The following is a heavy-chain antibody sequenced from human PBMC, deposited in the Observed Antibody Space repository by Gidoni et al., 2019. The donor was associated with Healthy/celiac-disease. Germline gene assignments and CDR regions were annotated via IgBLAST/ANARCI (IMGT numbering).Heavy chain of an antibody. CDR2: INAGNGNT. CDR3: ARGYSYPYYMDV. J-gene: IGHJ6*03. CDR1: GYPFTSYA. V-gene: IGHV1-3*01. D-gene: IGHD5-18*01. Sequence: QVQLGQSGAEAKKPGASVKVSCKASGYPFTSYAMHWVRQAPGQRLEWMGWINAGNGNTKYSQKFQGRVTITRDTSASTAYMELSSLRSEDTAVYYCARGYSYPYYMDVWGKGTTVTVSS.